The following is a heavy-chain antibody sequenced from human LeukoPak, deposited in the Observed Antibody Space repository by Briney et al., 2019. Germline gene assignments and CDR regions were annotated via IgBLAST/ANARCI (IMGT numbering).Heavy chain of an antibody. D-gene: IGHD6-25*01. CDR1: GGSISSSSYY. CDR3: ARGRSGDHYYYYYMDV. Sequence: SSETLSLTCTVSGGSISSSSYYWGWIRQPPGKGLEWIGSIYYSGSTYYNPSLKSRVTISVGTSKNQFSLKLSSVTAADTAVYYCARGRSGDHYYYYYMDVWGKGTTVTVSS. J-gene: IGHJ6*03. CDR2: IYYSGST. V-gene: IGHV4-39*01.